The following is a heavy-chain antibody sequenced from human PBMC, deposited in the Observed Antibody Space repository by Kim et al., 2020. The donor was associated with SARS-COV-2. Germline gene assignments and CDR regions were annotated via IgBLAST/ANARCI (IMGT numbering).Heavy chain of an antibody. Sequence: SETLSLTCTVSGGSISSSSYYWGWIRQPPGKGLEWIGSIYYSGSTYYNPSLKSRVTISVDTSKNQFSLKLSSVTAADTAVYYCARRGSKTYYDFWSGLNWFDPWGQGTLVTVSS. V-gene: IGHV4-39*01. CDR2: IYYSGST. CDR1: GGSISSSSYY. D-gene: IGHD3-3*01. J-gene: IGHJ5*02. CDR3: ARRGSKTYYDFWSGLNWFDP.